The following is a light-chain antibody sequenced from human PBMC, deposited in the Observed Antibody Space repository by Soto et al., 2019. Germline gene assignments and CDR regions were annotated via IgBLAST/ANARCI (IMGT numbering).Light chain of an antibody. CDR2: EVS. CDR3: SSYISRNTLVI. V-gene: IGLV2-14*01. J-gene: IGLJ2*01. Sequence: QSALTQPASVSGSPGQSITISCTGTSSDVGTYNYVSWYQQHADKAPKLVIYEVSNRPSGVSNRFSGSKSGNTASLTISGRQAEDEADYYCSSYISRNTLVIFGGGAKVTVL. CDR1: SSDVGTYNY.